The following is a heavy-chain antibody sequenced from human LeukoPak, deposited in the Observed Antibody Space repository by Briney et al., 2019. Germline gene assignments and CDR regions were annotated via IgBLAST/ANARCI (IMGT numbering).Heavy chain of an antibody. J-gene: IGHJ6*02. CDR2: ISAYNGRT. CDR1: DYTFTSYV. V-gene: IGHV1-18*01. D-gene: IGHD2-15*01. Sequence: ASVKVSCKASDYTFTSYVISWVRQAPGQGLEWMGWISAYNGRTNYAQKLQGRVTMTTDTSTSTAYIELRSLRSDDTAVYYCGREVYCSGGSCYPIRSGMDVWGQGTTVTVSS. CDR3: GREVYCSGGSCYPIRSGMDV.